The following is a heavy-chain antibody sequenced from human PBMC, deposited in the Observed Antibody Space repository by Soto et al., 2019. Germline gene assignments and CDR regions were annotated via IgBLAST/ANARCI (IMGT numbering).Heavy chain of an antibody. CDR2: IRNKANSYTT. J-gene: IGHJ4*02. CDR1: GFTFSDHY. CDR3: ARSTVTVTPFYSDY. D-gene: IGHD4-17*01. Sequence: EVQLVESGGGLVQPGGSLRLSCAASGFTFSDHYMDWVRQAPGKGLEWVGRIRNKANSYTTEYAASVKGRFAISRDDSKNSLYLQMNRLKTEDTAVYYCARSTVTVTPFYSDYWGQGTLVTVSA. V-gene: IGHV3-72*01.